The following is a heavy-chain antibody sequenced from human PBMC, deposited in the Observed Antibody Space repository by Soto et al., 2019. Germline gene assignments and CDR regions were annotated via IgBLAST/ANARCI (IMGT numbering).Heavy chain of an antibody. D-gene: IGHD3-10*01. Sequence: QVQLVQSGAEEKKPGASVKVSCKASGYTFTNYAMHWVRQAPGQRLEWMGWINVGNGNTKYSQKFQGRVTITRDTSASTADMELSRLRSEDTAVYYCARRGDGMDVWGQGTTVTVYS. CDR3: ARRGDGMDV. CDR1: GYTFTNYA. J-gene: IGHJ6*02. V-gene: IGHV1-3*05. CDR2: INVGNGNT.